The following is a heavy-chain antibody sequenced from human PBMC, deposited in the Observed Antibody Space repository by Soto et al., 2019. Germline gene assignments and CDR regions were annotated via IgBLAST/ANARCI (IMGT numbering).Heavy chain of an antibody. Sequence: EMQLLESGGGLVQPGGSLRLSCAASGFTFSSFAMSWVRQAPGKGLDWVSAISGSGGSTYSADSVKGRFTISRDNSKNTLYLQMNSLRAEDTAVYYCAKVGDTQWGSTYRYTHFDYWGQGTRVAVSS. J-gene: IGHJ4*02. D-gene: IGHD3-16*02. V-gene: IGHV3-23*01. CDR2: ISGSGGST. CDR3: AKVGDTQWGSTYRYTHFDY. CDR1: GFTFSSFA.